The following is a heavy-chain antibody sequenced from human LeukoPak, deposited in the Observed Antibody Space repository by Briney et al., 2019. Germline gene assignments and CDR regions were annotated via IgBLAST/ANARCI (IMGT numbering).Heavy chain of an antibody. CDR3: ARRDCSGGSCYFQP. V-gene: IGHV4-39*01. J-gene: IGHJ1*01. D-gene: IGHD2-15*01. CDR1: GGSVSSSSHY. Sequence: SETLSLTCTVSGGSVSSSSHYWNWIRQPPGKGLEWIGSIYYSGSTNYNPSLQSRVTISVDTSKNQFSLRLSSVTAADTSMYYCARRDCSGGSCYFQPWGQGTLVTVSS. CDR2: IYYSGST.